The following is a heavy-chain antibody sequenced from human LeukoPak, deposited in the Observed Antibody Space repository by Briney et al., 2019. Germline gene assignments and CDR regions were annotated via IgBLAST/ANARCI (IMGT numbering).Heavy chain of an antibody. D-gene: IGHD3-22*01. CDR2: ISSSSNYI. V-gene: IGHV3-21*01. J-gene: IGHJ4*02. CDR3: ATDKKSRGSLGFDY. CDR1: GLTSSRYS. Sequence: PGGSLRLSCAASGLTSSRYSMKSGCQAPGKGLEWVSSISSSSNYIYYADSVKGRFTISRDNAKNSLYLQMNSLRAEDTAVYCCATDKKSRGSLGFDYRGQGALVIVSS.